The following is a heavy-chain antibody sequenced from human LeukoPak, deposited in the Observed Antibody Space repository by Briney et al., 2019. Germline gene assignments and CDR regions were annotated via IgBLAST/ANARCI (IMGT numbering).Heavy chain of an antibody. V-gene: IGHV4-59*11. CDR1: DDPFSSHY. J-gene: IGHJ3*02. D-gene: IGHD4-17*01. Sequence: SETLSLTCAVSDDPFSSHYWTWIRQPPGKGLEWIGYISYIGTTNYNPSLKSRVTISIDTSKNHFSLKLSSVTAADTAVYYCARDLVTVTKGFDIWGQGTMVSVSS. CDR3: ARDLVTVTKGFDI. CDR2: ISYIGTT.